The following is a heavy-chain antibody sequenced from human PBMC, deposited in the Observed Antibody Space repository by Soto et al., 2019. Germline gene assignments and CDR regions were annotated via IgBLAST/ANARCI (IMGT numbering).Heavy chain of an antibody. CDR2: ILYDVSNK. V-gene: IGHV3-30*18. J-gene: IGHJ6*02. CDR1: GFTFSNYG. D-gene: IGHD2-2*01. Sequence: QVQLVESGGGVVQAGRSLRLSCAASGFTFSNYGMHWVRQTPGKGLEWVALILYDVSNKYYADSVKGRFTISRDNSKNTLYLQVSSLRAEDTAVYYCAKSRDAYNFYFYYGMDVWGQGPTVTVSS. CDR3: AKSRDAYNFYFYYGMDV.